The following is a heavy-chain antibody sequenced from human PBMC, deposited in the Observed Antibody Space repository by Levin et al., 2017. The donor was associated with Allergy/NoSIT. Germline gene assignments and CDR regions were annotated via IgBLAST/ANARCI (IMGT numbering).Heavy chain of an antibody. CDR2: IKQDGSEK. V-gene: IGHV3-7*01. Sequence: GESLKISCAASGFTFSSYWMSWVRQAPGKGLEWVANIKQDGSEKYYVDSVKGRFTISRDNAKNSLYLQMNSLRAEDTAVYYCARDSGHWGAFDIWGQGTMVTVSS. J-gene: IGHJ3*02. CDR3: ARDSGHWGAFDI. D-gene: IGHD7-27*01. CDR1: GFTFSSYW.